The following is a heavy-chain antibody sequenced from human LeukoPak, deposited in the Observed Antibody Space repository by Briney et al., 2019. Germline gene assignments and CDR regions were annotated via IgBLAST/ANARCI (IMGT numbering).Heavy chain of an antibody. V-gene: IGHV4-31*03. J-gene: IGHJ2*01. CDR2: IYYSGST. CDR3: ARVRYDSSGRWYFDL. D-gene: IGHD3-22*01. Sequence: PSETLSLTCTVSGGSISSGGYYWRWIRQHPGKGLEWIGYIYYSGSTYYNPSLKSRVTISVDTSKNQFSLKLSSVTAADTAVYYCARVRYDSSGRWYFDLWGRGTLVTVSS. CDR1: GGSISSGGYY.